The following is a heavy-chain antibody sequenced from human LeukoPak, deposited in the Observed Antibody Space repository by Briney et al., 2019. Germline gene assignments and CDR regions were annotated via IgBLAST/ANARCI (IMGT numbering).Heavy chain of an antibody. Sequence: SGGSLRLSCAASVFTFSSYDMNWVRQAPGKGLEWGSYISGRGSTIYYADSVKGRFTISRDNAKNSLYLQMNSLRAEDTAVYYCARAPEGYTVVTIFDFWGQGTLVTVSS. J-gene: IGHJ4*02. V-gene: IGHV3-48*03. D-gene: IGHD4-23*01. CDR3: ARAPEGYTVVTIFDF. CDR1: VFTFSSYD. CDR2: ISGRGSTI.